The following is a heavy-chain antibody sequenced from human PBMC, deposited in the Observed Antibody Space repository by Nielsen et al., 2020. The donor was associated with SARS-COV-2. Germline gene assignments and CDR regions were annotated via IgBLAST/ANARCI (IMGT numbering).Heavy chain of an antibody. V-gene: IGHV4-39*07. CDR3: AREFRQLWKGGWFDP. J-gene: IGHJ5*02. Sequence: SETLSLTCTVSGGSISSSSYYWGWIRQPPGKGLEWIGSIYYSGSTYYNPSLKSRVTISVDTSKNQFSLKLSSVTAADTAVYYCAREFRQLWKGGWFDPWGQGTLVTVSS. CDR1: GGSISSSSYY. D-gene: IGHD5-18*01. CDR2: IYYSGST.